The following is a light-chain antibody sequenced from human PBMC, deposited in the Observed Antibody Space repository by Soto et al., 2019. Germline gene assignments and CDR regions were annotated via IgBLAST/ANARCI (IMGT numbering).Light chain of an antibody. CDR3: QQYNNWPYT. Sequence: EIMMTQSPVTLSVSPGERAALSCRASQSVGSNFAWYQQRPGQPPRVLIYGTSTRATGVPARFSGSVSGTDFPLTISSLQSEDFAVYYCQQYNNWPYTFGQGTRLEIK. CDR1: QSVGSN. V-gene: IGKV3-15*01. CDR2: GTS. J-gene: IGKJ2*01.